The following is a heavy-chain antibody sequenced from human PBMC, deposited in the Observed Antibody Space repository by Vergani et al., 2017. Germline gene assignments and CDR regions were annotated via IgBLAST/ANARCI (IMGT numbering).Heavy chain of an antibody. Sequence: EVQLLESGGGLVQPGGSLRLSCAASGFTFSSYAMSWVRQAPGKGLEWVSAISGSGGSTYYADSVKGRFTFSRDNSKNTLYLQMNSLRAEDTAVYYCAIIVVVPAAINYWGQGTLVTVSS. J-gene: IGHJ4*02. V-gene: IGHV3-23*01. CDR1: GFTFSSYA. D-gene: IGHD2-2*01. CDR2: ISGSGGST. CDR3: AIIVVVPAAINY.